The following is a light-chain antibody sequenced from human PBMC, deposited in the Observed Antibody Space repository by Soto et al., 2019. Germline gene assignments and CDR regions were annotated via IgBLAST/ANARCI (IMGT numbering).Light chain of an antibody. CDR2: GAS. Sequence: EIVMTQSPATLSVSPGERATLSCRASQSVSSNLAWYQQKPGQAPRLLIYGASTRATGIPARFSGSGSVTVFTLTIDSLQSEDVAVSSCQQFLTCGGGTKVEIK. CDR3: QQFLT. V-gene: IGKV3-15*01. J-gene: IGKJ4*01. CDR1: QSVSSN.